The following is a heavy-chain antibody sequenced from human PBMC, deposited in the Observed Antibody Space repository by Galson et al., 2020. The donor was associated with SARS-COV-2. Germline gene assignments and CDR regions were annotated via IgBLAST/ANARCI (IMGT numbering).Heavy chain of an antibody. V-gene: IGHV3-9*01. CDR3: ANGGGLSSHHSTFDI. J-gene: IGHJ3*02. CDR2: ISWNSGSI. Sequence: GGSLRLSCAASGFTFDDYAMHWVRQAPGKGLEWVSGISWNSGSIGYADSVKGRFTISRDNAKNSLYLQMNSLRAEDTALYYCANGGGLSSHHSTFDIWGQGTMVTVSS. CDR1: GFTFDDYA. D-gene: IGHD2-21*01.